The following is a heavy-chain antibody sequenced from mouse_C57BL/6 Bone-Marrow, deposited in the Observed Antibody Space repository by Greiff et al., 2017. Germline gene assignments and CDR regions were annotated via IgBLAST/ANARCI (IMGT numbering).Heavy chain of an antibody. CDR1: GFTFSSYA. Sequence: EVQLVESGGGLVKPGGSLKLSCAASGFTFSSYAMSWVRQTPEKRLEWVATISDGGSYTYYPDNVKGRFTISRDNAKNNLYLQMSHLKSEDTAMYYCARDPYYYGSSFLDYWGQGTTLTVSS. CDR2: ISDGGSYT. D-gene: IGHD1-1*01. CDR3: ARDPYYYGSSFLDY. V-gene: IGHV5-4*01. J-gene: IGHJ2*01.